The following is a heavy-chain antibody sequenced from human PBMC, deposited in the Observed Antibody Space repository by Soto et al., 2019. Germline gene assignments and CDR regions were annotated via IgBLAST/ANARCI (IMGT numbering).Heavy chain of an antibody. J-gene: IGHJ6*02. CDR2: IYYSGST. CDR1: GGSISSYY. D-gene: IGHD6-13*01. Sequence: QVQLQESGPGLVKPSETLSLTCTVSGGSISSYYWSWIRQPPGKGLEWIGYIYYSGSTNYNPSLKSRVTISVDTSKNQFSLKLSSVTAADTAVYYCARGWYSSSWYGYYYYGMDVWGQGTTVTVSS. V-gene: IGHV4-59*01. CDR3: ARGWYSSSWYGYYYYGMDV.